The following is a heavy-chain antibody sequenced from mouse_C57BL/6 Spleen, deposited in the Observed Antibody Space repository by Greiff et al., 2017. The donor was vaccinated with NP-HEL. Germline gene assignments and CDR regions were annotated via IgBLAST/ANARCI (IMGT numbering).Heavy chain of an antibody. CDR3: GRFHYGSSPYYYAMDY. V-gene: IGHV1-55*01. CDR1: GYTFTSYW. D-gene: IGHD1-1*01. CDR2: IYPGSGST. J-gene: IGHJ4*01. Sequence: VQLQQPGAELVKPGASVKMSCKASGYTFTSYWITWVKQRPGQGLEWIGDIYPGSGSTNYNEKFKSKATLTVDTSSSTAYMQLSSLTSEDSAVYYCGRFHYGSSPYYYAMDYGGQGTSVTVSS.